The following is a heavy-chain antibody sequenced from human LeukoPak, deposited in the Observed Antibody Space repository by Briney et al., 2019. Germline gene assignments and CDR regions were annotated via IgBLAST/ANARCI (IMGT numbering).Heavy chain of an antibody. Sequence: PGGSLRLSCAASGFTFSTYSMNWVRQAPGKGLEWVSSISSSSRYIYYADSVTGRFTISRDNAKNSLYLQMNSLRAEDTAVYYCAGAHRSPSGQDYYYYYGLDVWGQGTTVSVSS. J-gene: IGHJ6*02. V-gene: IGHV3-21*01. CDR3: AGAHRSPSGQDYYYYYGLDV. CDR2: ISSSSRYI. CDR1: GFTFSTYS. D-gene: IGHD6-25*01.